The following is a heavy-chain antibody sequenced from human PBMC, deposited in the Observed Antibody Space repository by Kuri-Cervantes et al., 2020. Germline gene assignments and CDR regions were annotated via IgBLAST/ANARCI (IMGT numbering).Heavy chain of an antibody. CDR1: GFTFDDYG. D-gene: IGHD3-16*01. CDR3: ERDGGGWGDYFDY. V-gene: IGHV3-20*01. CDR2: INWNGGST. Sequence: GGSLRLSCAASGFTFDDYGMSWVRQAPGKGLEWVSGINWNGGSTGYADSVKGRFTISRDNAKNSLYLQKNSLRAEDTALYHCERDGGGWGDYFDYWGQGTLVTVSS. J-gene: IGHJ4*02.